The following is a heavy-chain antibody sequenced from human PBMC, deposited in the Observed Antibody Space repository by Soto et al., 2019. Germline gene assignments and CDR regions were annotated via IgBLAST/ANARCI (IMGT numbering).Heavy chain of an antibody. CDR3: AKLPTVTEYYFDY. CDR2: ISGSGGST. V-gene: IGHV3-23*01. CDR1: GFTFSSYA. Sequence: EVQLLESGGGLVQPGGSLRLSCAASGFTFSSYAMSWVRQAPGKGPEWVSAISGSGGSTYYADSVKGRFTISRDNSKNTLYLQMNSLRAEDTAVYYCAKLPTVTEYYFDYWGQGTLVTVSS. J-gene: IGHJ4*02. D-gene: IGHD4-17*01.